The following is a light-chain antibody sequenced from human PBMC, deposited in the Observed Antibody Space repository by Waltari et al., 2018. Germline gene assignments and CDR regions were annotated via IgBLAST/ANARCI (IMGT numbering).Light chain of an antibody. V-gene: IGLV2-14*03. Sequence: QSALTQPASVSGSPGQSITISCIGTSSDGGGSNYVSWYQQHPGKAPKVMIYDVSNRPSGVSNRFSGSKSGNTASLTISGLQAEDEADYYCSSYTSGNTVIFGGGTKLTVL. CDR2: DVS. CDR1: SSDGGGSNY. J-gene: IGLJ2*01. CDR3: SSYTSGNTVI.